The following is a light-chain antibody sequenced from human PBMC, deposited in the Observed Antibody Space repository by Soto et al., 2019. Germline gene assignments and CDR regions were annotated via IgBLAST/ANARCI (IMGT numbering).Light chain of an antibody. CDR1: SSNIGAGYD. Sequence: QSVLTQPPSVSGAPGQRVTISCTGSSSNIGAGYDVHWYQQLPGTAPKLLIYGNSNRPSGVPDRFSGSKSGNTASLTISGLQSEDEADYYCSSYTTSYTQVFGGGTKLTVL. CDR3: SSYTTSYTQV. CDR2: GNS. V-gene: IGLV1-40*01. J-gene: IGLJ2*01.